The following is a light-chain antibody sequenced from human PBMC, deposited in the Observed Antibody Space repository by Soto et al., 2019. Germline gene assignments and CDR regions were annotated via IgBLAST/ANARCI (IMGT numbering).Light chain of an antibody. CDR3: CSYAGNSRT. CDR1: ISDVGSYNL. CDR2: EAT. Sequence: QSVLTQPASVSGSPGQSITISCTGSISDVGSYNLVSWYQHHPGKVHKVIIYEATKRPSGVSRRFSGSKSPNAASLTISGLQAEDEADYYCCSYAGNSRTFGSGTKGTVL. V-gene: IGLV2-23*01. J-gene: IGLJ1*01.